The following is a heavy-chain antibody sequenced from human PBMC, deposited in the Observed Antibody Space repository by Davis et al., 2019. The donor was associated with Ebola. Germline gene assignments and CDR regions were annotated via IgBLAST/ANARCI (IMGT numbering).Heavy chain of an antibody. CDR1: GFTFSSYE. D-gene: IGHD3-16*02. CDR2: ISSSGSTI. J-gene: IGHJ4*02. Sequence: PGGSLRLSCAASGFTFSSYEMNWVRQAPGKGLEWISYISSSGSTIYYADSVKGRFTISRDNAKNSLYLQMNSLRAEDTAVYYCARGDRDDYVWGSYRRYFDYWSQGTLVTVSS. CDR3: ARGDRDDYVWGSYRRYFDY. V-gene: IGHV3-48*03.